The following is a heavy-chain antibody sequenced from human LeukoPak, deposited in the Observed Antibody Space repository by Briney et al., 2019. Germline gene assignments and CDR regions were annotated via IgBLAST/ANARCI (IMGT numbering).Heavy chain of an antibody. J-gene: IGHJ4*02. Sequence: SETLSLTCTVSGYSISSGYYWGWIRQPPGKGLEWIGSIYHSGSTYYNPSLKSRVTISVDTSKNQFSLKLSSVTAADTAVYYCARDARTWFGELLFFDYWGQGTLVTVSS. D-gene: IGHD3-10*01. CDR3: ARDARTWFGELLFFDY. V-gene: IGHV4-38-2*02. CDR2: IYHSGST. CDR1: GYSISSGYY.